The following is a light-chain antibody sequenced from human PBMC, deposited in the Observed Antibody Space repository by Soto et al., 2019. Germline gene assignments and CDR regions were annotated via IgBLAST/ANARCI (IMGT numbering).Light chain of an antibody. CDR2: GAS. J-gene: IGKJ1*01. V-gene: IGKV3D-15*01. CDR3: QQYNNWPWT. Sequence: EIVLTQSPGTLSLSPGEGATLSCRASQSISSNFLAWYQQKRGQAPRLLIHGASNRATGIPARFSGSGSGTDFTLTISSLQSEDFAIYYCQQYNNWPWTFGQGTKVDIK. CDR1: QSISSNF.